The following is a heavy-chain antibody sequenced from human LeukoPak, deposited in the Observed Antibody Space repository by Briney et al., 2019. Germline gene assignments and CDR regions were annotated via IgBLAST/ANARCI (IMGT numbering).Heavy chain of an antibody. J-gene: IGHJ4*02. V-gene: IGHV3-21*01. D-gene: IGHD3-10*01. Sequence: GGSLRLSCAASGFTFSSYIMNWVRQAPGKGLEWVSSISSSSSYIYYADSVKGRFTISRDNAKNSLYLQMNSLRAEDTAVYYCARDLRLGSFDYWGQGTLVTVSS. CDR1: GFTFSSYI. CDR3: ARDLRLGSFDY. CDR2: ISSSSSYI.